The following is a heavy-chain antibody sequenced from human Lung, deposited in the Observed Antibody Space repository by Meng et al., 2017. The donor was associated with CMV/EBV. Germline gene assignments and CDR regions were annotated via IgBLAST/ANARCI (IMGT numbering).Heavy chain of an antibody. D-gene: IGHD6-13*01. J-gene: IGHJ4*02. CDR1: GFDFTTYA. V-gene: IGHV3-23*01. CDR2: ISGSGGAT. CDR3: AKGARMAGAGPDY. Sequence: GESXKISXAASGFDFTTYAMTWVRQAPGRGLEWVSSISGSGGATYYAASVKGRFTVSRDNSKNTLFLQINSLRAEDTALYYCAKGARMAGAGPDYWGQGTLVTVSS.